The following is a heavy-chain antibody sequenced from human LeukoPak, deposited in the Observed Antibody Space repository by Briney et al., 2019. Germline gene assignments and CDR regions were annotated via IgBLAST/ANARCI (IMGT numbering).Heavy chain of an antibody. D-gene: IGHD3-9*01. J-gene: IGHJ3*02. CDR1: GFTVSSNY. CDR3: ARGYYDILTGYYQDDAFDI. CDR2: IYSGGST. Sequence: AGGSLRLSCAASGFTVSSNYMSWVRQAPGKGLEWVSVIYSGGSTYYADSVKGRFTISRDNSKNTLYLQMNSLRAEDTAVYYCARGYYDILTGYYQDDAFDIWGQGTMVTVSS. V-gene: IGHV3-66*01.